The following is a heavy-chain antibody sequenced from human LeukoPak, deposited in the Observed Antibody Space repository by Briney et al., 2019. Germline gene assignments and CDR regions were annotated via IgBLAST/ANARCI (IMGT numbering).Heavy chain of an antibody. V-gene: IGHV4-59*01. CDR2: IYYSGST. CDR1: GGSISSYY. J-gene: IGHJ3*02. CDR3: AREAYGYCSGGSCSRGGAFDI. D-gene: IGHD2-15*01. Sequence: PSETLSLTCTVSGGSISSYYWSWIRQPPGKGLEWIGYIYYSGSTNYNPSLKSRVTISVDTSKSQFSLKLSSVTAADTAVYYCAREAYGYCSGGSCSRGGAFDIWGQGTMVTVSS.